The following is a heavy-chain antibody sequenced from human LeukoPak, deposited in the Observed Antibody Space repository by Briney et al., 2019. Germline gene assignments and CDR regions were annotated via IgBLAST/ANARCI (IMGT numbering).Heavy chain of an antibody. CDR3: ARASYLDY. CDR2: ISAYDGNT. CDR1: GYTFTSYS. Sequence: ASVKVSCKASGYTFTSYSISWVRQAPGQGLEWMGWISAYDGNTDYAQKFQARVTMTTDPSTSTAYMELRSLRSDDSAVYYCARASYLDYWGQGTLVTVSS. J-gene: IGHJ4*02. V-gene: IGHV1-18*01.